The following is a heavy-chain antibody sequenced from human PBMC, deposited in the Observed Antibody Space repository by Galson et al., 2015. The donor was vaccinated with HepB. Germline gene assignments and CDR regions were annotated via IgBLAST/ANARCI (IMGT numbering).Heavy chain of an antibody. V-gene: IGHV4-59*01. CDR3: ARISRYYDSSGYYSDNRFDP. CDR1: GGSISSYY. CDR2: IYYSGST. J-gene: IGHJ5*02. Sequence: SETLSLTCTVSGGSISSYYWSWIRQPPGKGLEWIGYIYYSGSTNYNPSLKSRVTISVDTSKNQFSLKLSSVTAADTAVYYCARISRYYDSSGYYSDNRFDPWGQGTLVTVSS. D-gene: IGHD3-22*01.